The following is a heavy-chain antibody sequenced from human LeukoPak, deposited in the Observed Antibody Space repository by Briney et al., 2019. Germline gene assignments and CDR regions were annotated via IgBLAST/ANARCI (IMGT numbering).Heavy chain of an antibody. CDR1: GFTFSSYA. CDR3: AKADANHCSSTSCSFDY. Sequence: GGSLRLSCAASGFTFSSYAMSWVRQAPGKGLEWVSAISGSGGSTYYADSVKGRFTSSRDNSKNTVYLQLNSLRTEDTAVYYCAKADANHCSSTSCSFDYWGQGTLVTVSS. V-gene: IGHV3-23*01. CDR2: ISGSGGST. J-gene: IGHJ4*02. D-gene: IGHD2-2*01.